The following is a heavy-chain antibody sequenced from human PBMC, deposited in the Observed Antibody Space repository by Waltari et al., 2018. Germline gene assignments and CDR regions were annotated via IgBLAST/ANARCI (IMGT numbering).Heavy chain of an antibody. D-gene: IGHD4-17*01. CDR2: ISGSGGST. CDR1: GFTFSSSA. V-gene: IGHV3-23*01. J-gene: IGHJ4*02. CDR3: AKDSIAAGSHRTGDYNY. Sequence: EVQLLESGGGLVQPGGSLRLSCAASGFTFSSSAMSWVRQAAGKGLEWVSAISGSGGSTYYADSVKGRFTISRDNSKNTLYLQMNSLRAEDTAVYYCAKDSIAAGSHRTGDYNYWGQGTLVTVSS.